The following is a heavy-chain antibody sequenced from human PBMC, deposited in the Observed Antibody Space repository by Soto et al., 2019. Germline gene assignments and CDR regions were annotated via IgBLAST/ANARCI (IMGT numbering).Heavy chain of an antibody. CDR1: GYTFTNYG. D-gene: IGHD3-10*01. CDR2: INVYNGNT. CDR3: ARGVGSGSYYNQYNWFDP. V-gene: IGHV1-18*01. Sequence: ASVKVSCKASGYTFTNYGISWVRQAPGQGLEWMGWINVYNGNTKYAQKVQGRVTMTTDTSTSTAYMELRSLRSDDTALYYCARGVGSGSYYNQYNWFDPWGQGALVTVSS. J-gene: IGHJ5*02.